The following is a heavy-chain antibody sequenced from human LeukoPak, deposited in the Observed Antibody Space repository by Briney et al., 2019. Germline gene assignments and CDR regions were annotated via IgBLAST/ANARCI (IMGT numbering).Heavy chain of an antibody. CDR3: ARGRAPGRYYYYGMDV. CDR2: INPNSGGT. J-gene: IGHJ6*02. Sequence: GASVKVSCTASGYTFTGYYMHWVRQAPGQGLEWMGWINPNSGGTNYAQKFQGRVTMTRDTSISTAYMELSRLRSDDTAVYYCARGRAPGRYYYYGMDVWGQGTTVTVSS. D-gene: IGHD1-14*01. CDR1: GYTFTGYY. V-gene: IGHV1-2*02.